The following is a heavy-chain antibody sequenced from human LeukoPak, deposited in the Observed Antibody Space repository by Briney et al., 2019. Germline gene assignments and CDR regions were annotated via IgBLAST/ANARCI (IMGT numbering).Heavy chain of an antibody. V-gene: IGHV3-23*01. D-gene: IGHD6-19*01. CDR3: AKDLGSGWSPYYFDY. Sequence: GGSLRLSCAASGFTFSSYAMSWVRQAPGKGLEWVSAISGSGGSTYYADSVKGRFTISRDNSKNTLYLQRNSLRAEDTAVYYCAKDLGSGWSPYYFDYWGQGTLVTVSS. J-gene: IGHJ4*02. CDR1: GFTFSSYA. CDR2: ISGSGGST.